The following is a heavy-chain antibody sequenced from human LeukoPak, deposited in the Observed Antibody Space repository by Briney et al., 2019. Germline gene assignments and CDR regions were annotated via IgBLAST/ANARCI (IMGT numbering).Heavy chain of an antibody. V-gene: IGHV5-10-1*01. Sequence: GESLNIACQGSGYTFTNHWISWVRQVPGQGLEWMGKIDPSDSYTNYSPSFQGPVTLSADKSLSTAYLQWSSLKASDTAMYYCARAPDSDSGYDYLDCWGQATLVTVSS. CDR2: IDPSDSYT. D-gene: IGHD5-12*01. CDR1: GYTFTNHW. J-gene: IGHJ4*02. CDR3: ARAPDSDSGYDYLDC.